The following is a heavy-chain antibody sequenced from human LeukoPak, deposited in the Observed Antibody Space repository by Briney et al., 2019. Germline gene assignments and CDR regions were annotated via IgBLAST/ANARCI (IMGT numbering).Heavy chain of an antibody. CDR3: ARATYYYDSSGYYPLFDY. D-gene: IGHD3-22*01. CDR2: IYYSGST. CDR1: GGSISSHY. J-gene: IGHJ4*02. Sequence: PSETLSLTCTVSGGSISSHYWSWIRQPPGKGLEWIGYIYYSGSTNYNPSLKSRVTISVDTSKNQFSLKLSSVTAADTAVYYCARATYYYDSSGYYPLFDYWGQGTLVTVSS. V-gene: IGHV4-59*11.